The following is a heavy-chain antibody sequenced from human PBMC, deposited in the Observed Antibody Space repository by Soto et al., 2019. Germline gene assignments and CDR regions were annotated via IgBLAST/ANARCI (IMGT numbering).Heavy chain of an antibody. CDR1: GFTFSSYS. D-gene: IGHD3-3*01. Sequence: EVQLVESGGGLVKPGGSLRLSCAASGFTFSSYSMNWVRQAPGKGLEWVSSISSSSSYIYYADSVKGRFTISRDNAKNSLYLQINSLRAEDTAVYYCARVGGEITIFGVVIAPLDYWGQGTLVTVSS. CDR3: ARVGGEITIFGVVIAPLDY. J-gene: IGHJ4*02. V-gene: IGHV3-21*01. CDR2: ISSSSSYI.